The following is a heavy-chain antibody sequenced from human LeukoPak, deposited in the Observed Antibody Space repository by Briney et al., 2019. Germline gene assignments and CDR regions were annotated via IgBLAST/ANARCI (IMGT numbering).Heavy chain of an antibody. D-gene: IGHD2-21*02. CDR3: ASGYCGGACQLGGVDM. CDR2: THYSGAT. J-gene: IGHJ3*02. V-gene: IGHV4-59*01. CDR1: GGSISSYY. Sequence: PSETLSLTCTVSGGSISSYYWSWLWQPPGKGLEYIGYTHYSGATNYNPSLKSRVTISLDTSGNQFSLKLSSVTAADTAVYYCASGYCGGACQLGGVDMWGQGTMVTVSS.